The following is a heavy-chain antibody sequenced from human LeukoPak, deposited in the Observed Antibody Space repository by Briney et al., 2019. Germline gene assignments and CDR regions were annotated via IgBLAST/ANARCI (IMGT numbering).Heavy chain of an antibody. J-gene: IGHJ4*02. CDR2: IYYSGST. V-gene: IGHV4-39*01. Sequence: SETLSLTCTVSGDSISSSSYYWGWIRQPPGKGLEWIGSIYYSGSTYYNASLKSRLTISIDTSKNQFSLNLSFVTAADTAVYYCARHGYSSDYWGQGTLVTVSS. CDR3: ARHGYSSDY. D-gene: IGHD6-13*01. CDR1: GDSISSSSYY.